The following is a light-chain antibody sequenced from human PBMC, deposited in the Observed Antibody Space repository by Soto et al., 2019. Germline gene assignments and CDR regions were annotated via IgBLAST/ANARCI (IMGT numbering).Light chain of an antibody. CDR3: QVWDNVDDHLYV. Sequence: SYELTQPPSVSVAPGQTATISCGENNIDSRTVHWYQQKPGQAPLLVVYDNSFRPSGIPNRFSGSNSGNTATLTISRVEAGDESDYYCQVWDNVDDHLYVFGTGTKLAVL. CDR1: NIDSRT. J-gene: IGLJ1*01. V-gene: IGLV3-21*02. CDR2: DNS.